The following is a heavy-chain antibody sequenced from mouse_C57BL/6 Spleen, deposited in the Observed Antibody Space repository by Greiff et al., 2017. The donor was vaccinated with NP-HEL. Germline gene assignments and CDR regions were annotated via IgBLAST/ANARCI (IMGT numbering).Heavy chain of an antibody. CDR1: GYAFTNYL. V-gene: IGHV1-54*01. CDR2: INPGSGGT. CDR3: ARSGYDYDRWFAY. D-gene: IGHD2-4*01. J-gene: IGHJ3*01. Sequence: QVQLQQSGAELVRPGTSVKVSCKASGYAFTNYLIEWVKQRPGQGLEWIGVINPGSGGTNYNEKFKGKATLTADKSSSTAYMQLSSLTSEDSAVYFCARSGYDYDRWFAYWGQGTLVTVSA.